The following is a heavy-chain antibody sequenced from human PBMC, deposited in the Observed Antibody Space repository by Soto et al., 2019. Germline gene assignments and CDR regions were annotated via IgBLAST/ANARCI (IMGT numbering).Heavy chain of an antibody. CDR2: IYYSGST. J-gene: IGHJ5*02. D-gene: IGHD1-26*01. CDR1: GGSISSGGYY. Sequence: PSETLSLTCTVSGGSISSGGYYWSWIRQHPGKGLEWIGYIYYSGSTYYNPSLKSRVTISVDTSRNQFSLKLSSVTAADTAVYFWETKSESYSNWFDPWGQGTLVTVSS. CDR3: ETKSESYSNWFDP. V-gene: IGHV4-31*08.